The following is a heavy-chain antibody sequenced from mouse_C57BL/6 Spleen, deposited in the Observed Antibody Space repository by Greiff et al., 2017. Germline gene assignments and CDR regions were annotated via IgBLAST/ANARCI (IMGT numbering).Heavy chain of an antibody. CDR2: ISGGGGNT. J-gene: IGHJ1*03. CDR1: GFTFSSYT. D-gene: IGHD3-3*01. Sequence: EVNVVESGGGLVKPGGSLKLSCAASGFTFSSYTMSWVRQTPEKRLEWVATISGGGGNTYYPDSVKGRFTISRDNAKNTLYLQMSSLRSEDTALYYCARHGGTPRYFDVWGTGTTVTVSS. CDR3: ARHGGTPRYFDV. V-gene: IGHV5-9*01.